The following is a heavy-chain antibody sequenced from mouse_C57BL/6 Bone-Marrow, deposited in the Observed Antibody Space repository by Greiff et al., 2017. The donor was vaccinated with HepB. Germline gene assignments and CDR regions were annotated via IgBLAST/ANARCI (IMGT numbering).Heavy chain of an antibody. V-gene: IGHV1-19*01. CDR3: ARGFLLWGYFDV. D-gene: IGHD2-10*01. CDR2: INPYNGGT. CDR1: GYTFTDYY. J-gene: IGHJ1*03. Sequence: EVQLQQSGPVLVKPGASVKMSCKASGYTFTDYYMNWVKQSHGKSLEWIGVINPYNGGTSYNQKFKGKATLTVDKSSSTAYMELNSLTSEDSAVYYCARGFLLWGYFDVWGTGTTVTVSS.